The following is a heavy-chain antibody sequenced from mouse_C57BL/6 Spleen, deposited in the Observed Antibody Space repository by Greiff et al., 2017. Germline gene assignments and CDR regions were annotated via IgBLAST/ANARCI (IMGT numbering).Heavy chain of an antibody. D-gene: IGHD2-5*01. CDR2: IDPSDSYT. V-gene: IGHV1-50*01. Sequence: QVQLQQPGAELVKPGASVKLSCKASGYTFTSYWMQWVNQRPGQGLGWIGEIDPSDSYTNYNQKFKGKATLAVDTSSSTAYMQLSSLSSEDSAVYDSTERGVTHWYYGVWGTGTTVTVAS. J-gene: IGHJ1*03. CDR1: GYTFTSYW. CDR3: TERGVTHWYYGV.